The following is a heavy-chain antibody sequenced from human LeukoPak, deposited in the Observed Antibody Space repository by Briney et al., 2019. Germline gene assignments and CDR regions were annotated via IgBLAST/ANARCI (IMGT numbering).Heavy chain of an antibody. CDR1: GFTFSDYY. V-gene: IGHV3-11*03. Sequence: GGSLRLSCAASGFTFSDYYMSWVRQAPGKGLEWVSYISGSSSYTNYAGSVKGRFTISRDNAKNSLYLQMNSLRAEDTAVYYCARRYSSSWYDYWGQGTLVTVSS. CDR3: ARRYSSSWYDY. CDR2: ISGSSSYT. J-gene: IGHJ4*02. D-gene: IGHD6-13*01.